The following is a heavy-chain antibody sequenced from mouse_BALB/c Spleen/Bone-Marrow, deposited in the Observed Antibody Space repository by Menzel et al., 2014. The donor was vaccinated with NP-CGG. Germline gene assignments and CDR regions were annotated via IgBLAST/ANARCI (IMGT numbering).Heavy chain of an antibody. Sequence: EGKLMVSGPDLVKPGASMKISCKAFGYLFTGYILNWVKQRHVKNLVWIGLINPYNGGTSYNQKFKGKATLTVDKSSSTAYMELLSLTSQDSAVYSCPSGPEYAMHYWGQGTSVPISS. J-gene: IGHJ4*01. CDR3: PSGPEYAMHY. CDR1: GYLFTGYI. V-gene: IGHV1-37*01. CDR2: INPYNGGT.